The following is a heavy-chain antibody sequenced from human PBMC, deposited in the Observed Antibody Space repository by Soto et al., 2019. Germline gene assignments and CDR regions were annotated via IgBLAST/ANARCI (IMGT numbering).Heavy chain of an antibody. V-gene: IGHV3-49*04. CDR3: VRENKYYYSAMDV. J-gene: IGHJ6*02. Sequence: GGSLRLSCRTSGFNFEDYIMTWVRQSPGKDLQWIAFIRSSVFGATAEYAASVRGRFVISRDDSESVVFLQMDSLRPEDSGVYYCVRENKYYYSAMDVWGPGTKVTVSS. CDR2: IRSSVFGATA. CDR1: GFNFEDYI.